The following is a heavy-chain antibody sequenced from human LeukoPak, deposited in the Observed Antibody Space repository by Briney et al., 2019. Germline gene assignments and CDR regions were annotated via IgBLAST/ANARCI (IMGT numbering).Heavy chain of an antibody. CDR1: GYSISSSSYY. D-gene: IGHD2-15*01. CDR2: IFYSGVA. Sequence: PSETLSLTCTVSGYSISSSSYYWGWIRQPSGMGLEWIGSIFYSGVAYYNPSLRSRVTLSVDTPKNQFSLKLSSLAATDTAVYYCARAVALGEYNWFDPWGQGTLVTVSS. J-gene: IGHJ5*02. V-gene: IGHV4-39*01. CDR3: ARAVALGEYNWFDP.